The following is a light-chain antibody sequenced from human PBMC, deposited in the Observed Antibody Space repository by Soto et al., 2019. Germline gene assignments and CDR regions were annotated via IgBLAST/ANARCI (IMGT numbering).Light chain of an antibody. CDR3: QHYNSYSEA. V-gene: IGKV1-5*03. CDR1: QTISSW. J-gene: IGKJ1*01. Sequence: DIHLTEPPSTLSASVGVSVTKTSLASQTISSWLAWYQHKPVKAPKLLIYKASTLKSGVPSRFSGSGSGTEFTLTISSLHPDDFATYYCQHYNSYSEAFGQGTKVDIK. CDR2: KAS.